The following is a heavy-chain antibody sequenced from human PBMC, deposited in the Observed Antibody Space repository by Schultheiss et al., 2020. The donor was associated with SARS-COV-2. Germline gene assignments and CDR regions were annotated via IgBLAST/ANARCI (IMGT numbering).Heavy chain of an antibody. V-gene: IGHV4-39*07. D-gene: IGHD6-13*01. J-gene: IGHJ6*02. CDR3: ARVGYSSSWYFPDATYYGMDV. Sequence: SQTLSLTCTVSGGSISSSSYYWGWIRQPPGKGLEWIGSIYHSGSTYYNPSLKSRVTISVDTSKNQFSLKLSSVTAADTAVYYCARVGYSSSWYFPDATYYGMDVWGQGTTVTVSS. CDR2: IYHSGST. CDR1: GGSISSSSYY.